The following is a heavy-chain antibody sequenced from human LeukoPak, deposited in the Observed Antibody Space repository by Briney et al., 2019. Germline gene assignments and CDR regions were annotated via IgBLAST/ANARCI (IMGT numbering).Heavy chain of an antibody. V-gene: IGHV3-7*01. J-gene: IGHJ4*02. Sequence: GGSLRLSCAASGFTFSNYWMNWVRQAPGKGLEWVANIKQDGSAKYYVDSVKGGFTISRDNAKNSLYLQMNSLRAEDTAVYYCARGSPTTPKGYWGQGTLVTVSS. CDR1: GFTFSNYW. CDR3: ARGSPTTPKGY. D-gene: IGHD1-26*01. CDR2: IKQDGSAK.